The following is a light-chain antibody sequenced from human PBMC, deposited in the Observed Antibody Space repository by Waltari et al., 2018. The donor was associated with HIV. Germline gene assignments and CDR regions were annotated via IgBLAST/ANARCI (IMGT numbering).Light chain of an antibody. CDR2: GAS. CDR1: QSVRNNY. V-gene: IGKV3-20*01. CDR3: QQYGGLPIT. J-gene: IGKJ5*01. Sequence: EIVLTQSPGTLSLSPGERATLSCRASQSVRNNYLAWYLQKPGQAPRLLTYGASTRATGIPDRFSGSGSGADFTLTISRLEPEDFAVDYCQQYGGLPITFGQGTRLEIK.